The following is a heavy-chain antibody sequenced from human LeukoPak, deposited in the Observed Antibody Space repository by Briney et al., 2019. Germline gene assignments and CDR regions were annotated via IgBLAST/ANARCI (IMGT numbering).Heavy chain of an antibody. CDR1: GFTFSSYS. J-gene: IGHJ5*02. D-gene: IGHD2-2*01. Sequence: GGSLRLSCAASGFTFSSYSMNWVRQAPGKGLEWVSYISSSSSTIYYADSVKGRFTISRDNAKNSLYLQMNSLRAEDTAVYYCARVELPAARGGRRYNWFDPRGQGTLVTVSS. CDR2: ISSSSSTI. CDR3: ARVELPAARGGRRYNWFDP. V-gene: IGHV3-48*04.